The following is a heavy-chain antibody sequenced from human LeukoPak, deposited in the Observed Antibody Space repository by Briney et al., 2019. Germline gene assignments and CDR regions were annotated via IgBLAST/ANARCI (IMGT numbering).Heavy chain of an antibody. V-gene: IGHV3-74*01. J-gene: IGHJ4*02. Sequence: GRSLRLSCAASGFDFSSNWMHWVRHAPGQGLVWVSRIKGDGISTNYADSVKGRFTISRDIAKNTLYLQMNSLRAEDTAVCYCARTLYYYDSSGYYGGWGQGTLVTVSS. CDR1: GFDFSSNW. CDR3: ARTLYYYDSSGYYGG. CDR2: IKGDGIST. D-gene: IGHD3-22*01.